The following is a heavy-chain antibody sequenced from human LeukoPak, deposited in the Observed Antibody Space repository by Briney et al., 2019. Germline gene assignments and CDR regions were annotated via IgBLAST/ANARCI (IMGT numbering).Heavy chain of an antibody. Sequence: PSETLSLTCAVYGGSFSGHYWSWIRQPPGKGLEWIGEINHSGSTNYNPSLKSRVTMSVDTSKNQFSLKLSSVTAADTAVYYCARNGGFDWYFDLWGRGTLVTVSS. D-gene: IGHD4-23*01. V-gene: IGHV4-34*01. CDR3: ARNGGFDWYFDL. CDR1: GGSFSGHY. CDR2: INHSGST. J-gene: IGHJ2*01.